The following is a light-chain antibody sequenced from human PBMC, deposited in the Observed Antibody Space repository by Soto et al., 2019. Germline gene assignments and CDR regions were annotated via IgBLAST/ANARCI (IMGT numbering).Light chain of an antibody. CDR3: RQYNNWPPRAWT. V-gene: IGKV3-15*01. CDR1: QSVSSN. Sequence: EIVMTQSPATLSVSPGERATLSCRASQSVSSNLDWYQQKPGQAPRLLIYGASTMATGIPARFSGSGSGTEFTLTISSLQSEDYAVYYCRQYNNWPPRAWTYGQGTKVEIK. CDR2: GAS. J-gene: IGKJ1*01.